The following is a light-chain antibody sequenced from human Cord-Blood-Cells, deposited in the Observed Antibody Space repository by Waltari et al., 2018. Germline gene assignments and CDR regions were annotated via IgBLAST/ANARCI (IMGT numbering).Light chain of an antibody. CDR1: QSLLHSNGYTY. CDR2: LGS. J-gene: IGKJ1*01. Sequence: IVMTPSPLSLPVTPGEPASISCRSSQSLLHSNGYTYLDWYLQKPGQSPQLLIYLGSNRASGVPDRFSGSGSGTDFTLKISRVEAEDVGVYYCMQALQTPKAFGQGTKVEIK. V-gene: IGKV2-28*01. CDR3: MQALQTPKA.